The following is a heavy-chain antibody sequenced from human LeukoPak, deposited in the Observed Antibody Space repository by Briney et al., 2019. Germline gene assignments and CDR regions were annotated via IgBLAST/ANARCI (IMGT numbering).Heavy chain of an antibody. CDR2: ISSSGSTI. Sequence: GGSLRLSCAASGFTFSDYYMSSIRQAPGQPLEWLSYISSSGSTIYYADSVKGRFTISRDNAKNSLYLQMNSLRAEDTAGYYCAREGYSSGWPYYFDYWGQGTLVTVSS. CDR3: AREGYSSGWPYYFDY. J-gene: IGHJ4*02. V-gene: IGHV3-11*01. D-gene: IGHD6-19*01. CDR1: GFTFSDYY.